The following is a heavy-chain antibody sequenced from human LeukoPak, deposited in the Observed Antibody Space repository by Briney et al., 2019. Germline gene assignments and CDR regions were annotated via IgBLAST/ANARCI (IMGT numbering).Heavy chain of an antibody. D-gene: IGHD3-22*01. CDR3: AKDAYYDSSGVDY. CDR2: ISWNSGSI. V-gene: IGHV3-9*01. Sequence: GRSLRLSCAASGFTFDDYAMHWVRQAPGKGLEWVSGISWNSGSIGYADSVKGRFTISRDNAKNSLYLQMNSLRAEDTALYYCAKDAYYDSSGVDYWGQGTLVAVSS. J-gene: IGHJ4*02. CDR1: GFTFDDYA.